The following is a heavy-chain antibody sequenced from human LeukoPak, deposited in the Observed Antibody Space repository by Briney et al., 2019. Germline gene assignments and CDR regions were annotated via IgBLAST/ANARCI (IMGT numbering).Heavy chain of an antibody. CDR1: GELISDNY. J-gene: IGHJ4*02. D-gene: IGHD3-10*01. Sequence: PSETLSLTCSVSGELISDNYWSWIRQTPKKGLEWIGYLYYSGGSSNYNPSLKSRVTISVDTSKNQFSLKLSSVTAADTAVYYCARDRGFGSGSHPLDYWGQGTLVTVSS. CDR2: LYYSGGS. CDR3: ARDRGFGSGSHPLDY. V-gene: IGHV4-59*01.